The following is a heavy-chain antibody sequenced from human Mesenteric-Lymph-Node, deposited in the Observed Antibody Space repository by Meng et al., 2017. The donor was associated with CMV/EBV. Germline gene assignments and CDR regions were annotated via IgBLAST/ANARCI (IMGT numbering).Heavy chain of an antibody. Sequence: QVQLVQSGAEVKKPGASTKVACKASGYTFTSYGISWVRQAPGQGLEWMGWISAYNGNTNYAQKLQGRVTMTTDTSTSTAYMELRSLRSDDTAVYYCARAVGSTERVPWFDPWGQGTLVTVSS. CDR1: GYTFTSYG. CDR3: ARAVGSTERVPWFDP. J-gene: IGHJ5*02. CDR2: ISAYNGNT. D-gene: IGHD2-2*01. V-gene: IGHV1-18*01.